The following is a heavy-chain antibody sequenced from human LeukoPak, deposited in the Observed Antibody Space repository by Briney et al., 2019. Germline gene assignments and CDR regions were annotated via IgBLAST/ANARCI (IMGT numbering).Heavy chain of an antibody. CDR3: ATAGNYRFDY. CDR2: INSDGSTI. D-gene: IGHD1-7*01. Sequence: GGPLRLSWPGSGFIFTTTWMHGVPHAPGEGLVWVSRINSDGSTINYADSVKGRLTISRDNAKNTLYLQMNSLRVEDTALYFCATAGNYRFDYWGQGTLVTVSS. CDR1: GFIFTTTW. V-gene: IGHV3-74*01. J-gene: IGHJ4*02.